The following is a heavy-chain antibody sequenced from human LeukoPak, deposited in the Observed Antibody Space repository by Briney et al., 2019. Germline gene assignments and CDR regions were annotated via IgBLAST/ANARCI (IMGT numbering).Heavy chain of an antibody. CDR3: ARDNLEASWGSPGDY. V-gene: IGHV1-2*02. CDR2: INPNSGGT. D-gene: IGHD2-2*01. Sequence: ASVKVSCKASGYTFTDYYLHWVRQAAGQGLEWMGWINPNSGGTNYAQKFQGRVTLTRDTSMSTAYMEISRLTSDDTAVYYCARDNLEASWGSPGDYWGQGTLVTVSS. J-gene: IGHJ4*02. CDR1: GYTFTDYY.